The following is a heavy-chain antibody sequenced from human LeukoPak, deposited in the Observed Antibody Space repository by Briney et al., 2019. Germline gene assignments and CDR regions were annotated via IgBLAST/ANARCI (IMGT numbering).Heavy chain of an antibody. CDR3: ARPHSTSWSYFDY. V-gene: IGHV5-51*01. Sequence: GESLKISCKVSGYSFTNYWLAWVRQMPGTGLEWMGIIYPGDSDTRYSPSFQGQVTISADKSISTAYLQWGSLKASDTAMYYCARPHSTSWSYFDYWGQGTLVTVSS. J-gene: IGHJ4*02. CDR1: GYSFTNYW. D-gene: IGHD6-13*01. CDR2: IYPGDSDT.